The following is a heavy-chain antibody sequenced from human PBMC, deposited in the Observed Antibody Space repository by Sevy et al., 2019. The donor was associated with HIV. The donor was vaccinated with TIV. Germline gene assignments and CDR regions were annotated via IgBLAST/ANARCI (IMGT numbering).Heavy chain of an antibody. Sequence: GGSLRLSCAASGFTFDDYAMHWVRQAPGKGLEWVSGISWNSGNIGYADSVKGRFTISRDNAKSSLHLQMNSLRAEDTALYYCVRAIVIEGSFWGQGTLVTVSS. CDR1: GFTFDDYA. CDR2: ISWNSGNI. V-gene: IGHV3-9*01. CDR3: VRAIVIEGSF. D-gene: IGHD2-2*01. J-gene: IGHJ4*02.